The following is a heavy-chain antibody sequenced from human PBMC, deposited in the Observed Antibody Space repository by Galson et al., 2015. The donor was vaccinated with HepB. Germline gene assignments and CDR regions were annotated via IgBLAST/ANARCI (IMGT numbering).Heavy chain of an antibody. J-gene: IGHJ4*02. CDR3: ARDLTRDGYKTPGY. D-gene: IGHD5-24*01. Sequence: SVKVSCKASGGTFSSYAISWVRQAPGQGLEWMGGIIPLLGIANYALKFQGRVTITADKSTSTAYMELSSLRSEDTAVYYCARDLTRDGYKTPGYWGQGTLVTVSS. CDR1: GGTFSSYA. CDR2: IIPLLGIA. V-gene: IGHV1-69*10.